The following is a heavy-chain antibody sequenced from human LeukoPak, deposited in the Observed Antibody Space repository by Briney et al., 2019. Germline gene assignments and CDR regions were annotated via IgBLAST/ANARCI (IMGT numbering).Heavy chain of an antibody. J-gene: IGHJ4*02. CDR1: GGTFSSYA. D-gene: IGHD3-9*01. CDR2: IIPIFGTA. Sequence: SVKVSCKASGGTFSSYAISWVRQAPGQGLEWMGGIIPIFGTASYAQKFQGRVTITADKSTSTAYMELSSLRSEDTAVYYCARSRGNDILTGYPAADYWGQGTLVTVSS. CDR3: ARSRGNDILTGYPAADY. V-gene: IGHV1-69*06.